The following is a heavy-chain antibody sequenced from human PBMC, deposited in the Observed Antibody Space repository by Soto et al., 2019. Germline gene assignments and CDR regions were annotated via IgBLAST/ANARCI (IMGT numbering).Heavy chain of an antibody. CDR2: IIPIFGTA. J-gene: IGHJ5*02. D-gene: IGHD3-10*01. CDR3: ARGKTHYYGSGSYGWFDP. CDR1: GGTFSSYA. V-gene: IGHV1-69*01. Sequence: QVQLVQSGAEVKKPGSSVKVSCKASGGTFSSYAISWVRQAPGQGLEWMGGIIPIFGTANYAQKFQGRVTITADGSTSTAYMELSSLRSEDTAVYYCARGKTHYYGSGSYGWFDPWGQGTLVTVSS.